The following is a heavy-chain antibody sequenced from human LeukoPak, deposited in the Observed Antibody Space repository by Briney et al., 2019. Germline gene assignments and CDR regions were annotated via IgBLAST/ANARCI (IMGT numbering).Heavy chain of an antibody. Sequence: SETLSLTCTVSGASISSQFWSWVRQPPGKRPEYIGYMSYSGNTNYNPSLKSRVTISLDTSKNQFSLKLSSLTAADTAVYYCARFSSGSNWFDAWGQGALVTVSS. CDR1: GASISSQF. V-gene: IGHV4-59*11. CDR2: MSYSGNT. J-gene: IGHJ5*02. CDR3: ARFSSGSNWFDA.